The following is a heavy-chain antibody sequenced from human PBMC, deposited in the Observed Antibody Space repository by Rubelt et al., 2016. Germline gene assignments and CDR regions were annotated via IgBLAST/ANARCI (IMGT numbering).Heavy chain of an antibody. D-gene: IGHD6-13*01. CDR3: AADFLGAAGTGD. CDR2: INHSGST. V-gene: IGHV4-34*01. Sequence: QVQLQQWGAGLLKPSETLSLTCAVYGASFSGYYWSWIRQPPGKGLEWIGEINHSGSTNHNSSLKSRVTISVDTSKNQFSLKLSSVTAADTAVYYCAADFLGAAGTGDWGQGTLVTVSS. J-gene: IGHJ4*02. CDR1: GASFSGYY.